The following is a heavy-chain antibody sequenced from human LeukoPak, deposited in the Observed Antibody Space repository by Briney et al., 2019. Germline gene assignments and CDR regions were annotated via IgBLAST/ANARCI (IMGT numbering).Heavy chain of an antibody. J-gene: IGHJ4*02. Sequence: PSETLSLTCTVSAGSISSSSYYWGWIRQPPGKGLEWIGSIYYSGSTYYNPSLKSRVTISVDTSKNQFSLKLSSVTAADTAVYYCASLGSDSSGYGKTWLYYFDYWGQGTLVTVSS. CDR1: AGSISSSSYY. CDR2: IYYSGST. D-gene: IGHD3-22*01. CDR3: ASLGSDSSGYGKTWLYYFDY. V-gene: IGHV4-39*01.